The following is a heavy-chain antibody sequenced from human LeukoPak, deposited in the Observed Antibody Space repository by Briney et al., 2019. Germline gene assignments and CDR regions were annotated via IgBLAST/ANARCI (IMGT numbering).Heavy chain of an antibody. CDR2: MNPNSGNT. V-gene: IGHV1-8*02. D-gene: IGHD2-21*01. CDR1: GYTFTSYY. Sequence: ASVKVSCKASGYTFTSYYMHWVRQAPGQGLEWMGWMNPNSGNTGYAQKFQGRVTMTRNTSISTAYMELSSLRSEDTAVYYCATTEKNRYYINLWGPGTTVIVSS. J-gene: IGHJ6*01. CDR3: ATTEKNRYYINL.